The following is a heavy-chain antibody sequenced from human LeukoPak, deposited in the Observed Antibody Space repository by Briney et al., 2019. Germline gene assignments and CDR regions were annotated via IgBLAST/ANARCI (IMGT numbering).Heavy chain of an antibody. CDR1: GYTFTVHY. J-gene: IGHJ4*02. CDR3: ARDHDYGPDY. V-gene: IGHV1-2*02. D-gene: IGHD4/OR15-4a*01. CDR2: IKPDSGAT. Sequence: ASVTVSCKASGYTFTVHYMHWLRQAPGKGLEWMGWIKPDSGATNFAQNFQGRVTMTSDTSINTAYMELSSLTSDDTAMYYCARDHDYGPDYWGQGTLVTVSA.